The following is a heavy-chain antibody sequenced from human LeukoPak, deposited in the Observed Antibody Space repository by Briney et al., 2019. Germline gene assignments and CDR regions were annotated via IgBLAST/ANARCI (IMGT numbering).Heavy chain of an antibody. CDR1: GFTFSSYA. J-gene: IGHJ6*02. V-gene: IGHV3-23*01. CDR3: AKSMDYYYYYGMDV. Sequence: SGGSLRLSCAASGFTFSSYAMSWVRQAPGKGLEWVSAISGSGGSTYYADSVKGRFTISRDNSKNTLYLQMNSLRAEDTAVYYCAKSMDYYYYYGMDVWGQGTTVTVSS. D-gene: IGHD3/OR15-3a*01. CDR2: ISGSGGST.